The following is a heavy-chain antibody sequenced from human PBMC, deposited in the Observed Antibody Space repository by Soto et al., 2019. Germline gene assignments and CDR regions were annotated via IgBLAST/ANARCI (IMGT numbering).Heavy chain of an antibody. CDR1: NYLFGAFG. CDR2: ITPYNGNT. J-gene: IGHJ3*01. CDR3: ARISARRNDFDV. V-gene: IGHV1-18*01. Sequence: QVQLVQSGAEVKNPGASVKVSCQASNYLFGAFGISWVRQAPGQGLEWMGWITPYNGNTHYAEKLQDRVTMTADKPTTTAYMEVRRLTSDDTAVYFCARISARRNDFDVWGQGTVVTVSS.